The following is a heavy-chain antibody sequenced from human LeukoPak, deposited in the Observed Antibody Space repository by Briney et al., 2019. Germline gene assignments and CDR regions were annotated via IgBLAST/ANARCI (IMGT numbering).Heavy chain of an antibody. CDR2: IYYSGNT. CDR3: ARGGYYTPPMG. D-gene: IGHD3-3*01. V-gene: IGHV4-59*01. Sequence: PSETLSLTCTVSGGSISSYYWSWIRQPPGKGLEWIGYIYYSGNTNYNPSLKSRVTISVDTSKNQFSLKLSSVTAADRAVYYCARGGYYTPPMGWGQGTLVTVSS. CDR1: GGSISSYY. J-gene: IGHJ4*02.